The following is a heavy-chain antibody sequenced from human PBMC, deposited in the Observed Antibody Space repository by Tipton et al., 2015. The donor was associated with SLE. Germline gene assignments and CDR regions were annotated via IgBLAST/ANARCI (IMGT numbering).Heavy chain of an antibody. D-gene: IGHD6-13*01. V-gene: IGHV4-59*11. J-gene: IGHJ5*02. CDR3: ASHSSSWFDP. Sequence: TLSLTCTVSGGSISSHYWSWIRQPPGKGLEWIGYIYYSGSTNYNPSLKSRVTISVDTSKNQFSLKLSSVTAADTAVYYCASHSSSWFDPWGQGTLVTVSS. CDR1: GGSISSHY. CDR2: IYYSGST.